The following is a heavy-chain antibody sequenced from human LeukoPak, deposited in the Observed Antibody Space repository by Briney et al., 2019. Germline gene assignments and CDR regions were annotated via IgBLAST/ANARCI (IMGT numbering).Heavy chain of an antibody. Sequence: PGGSLRLSCAASGFTFSSYGMNWVRQAPGKGLEWVSSISFTSGYIYYADSVKGRFTISRDNAKNSLCLQMNSLRAEDTAVYYCARDRGSGWFYDIDYWGQGTLVTVSS. CDR1: GFTFSSYG. V-gene: IGHV3-21*01. CDR3: ARDRGSGWFYDIDY. D-gene: IGHD6-19*01. J-gene: IGHJ4*02. CDR2: ISFTSGYI.